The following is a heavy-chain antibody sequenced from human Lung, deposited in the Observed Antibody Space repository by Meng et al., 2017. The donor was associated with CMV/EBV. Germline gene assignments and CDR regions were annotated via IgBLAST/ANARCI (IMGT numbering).Heavy chain of an antibody. Sequence: ASVXVSXKASGYTFTGYYMHWVRQAPGQGLEWMGWINPNSGGTNYAQKFPGRVTMTRDTSISTAYMELSRLRSDDTAVYYCARELDLQLGYCSGGSCYGRGNWFDPWGQGTLVTVS. J-gene: IGHJ5*02. CDR1: GYTFTGYY. CDR3: ARELDLQLGYCSGGSCYGRGNWFDP. CDR2: INPNSGGT. D-gene: IGHD2-15*01. V-gene: IGHV1-2*02.